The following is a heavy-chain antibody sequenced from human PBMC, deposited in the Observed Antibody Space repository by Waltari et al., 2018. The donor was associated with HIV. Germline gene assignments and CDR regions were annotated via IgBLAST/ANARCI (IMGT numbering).Heavy chain of an antibody. V-gene: IGHV3-48*02. Sequence: EVQLVESGGGLIQPGGSLRLSCAPSGFTFSAYSLNWVRQAPGKGLEWISFISSSGRTIYYADSVKGRFTISRDNAKNSLGLQMNSLRDEDTAVYYCARGIELWSPFDYWGQGTLVTVSS. D-gene: IGHD5-18*01. J-gene: IGHJ4*02. CDR2: ISSSGRTI. CDR1: GFTFSAYS. CDR3: ARGIELWSPFDY.